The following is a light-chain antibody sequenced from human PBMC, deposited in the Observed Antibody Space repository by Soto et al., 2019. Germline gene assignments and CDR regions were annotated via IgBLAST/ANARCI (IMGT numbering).Light chain of an antibody. J-gene: IGKJ5*01. CDR2: GVS. V-gene: IGKV3-20*01. Sequence: EIVLTQSPGTLSLSPGERATLSCRASQSVSSYLAWYQQKLGQAPRLLMYGVSSRATGIPDRFSGSGSGTDFTLTIIRLEPEDFAVYYCQQYGSSPPITFGQGTRLEIK. CDR3: QQYGSSPPIT. CDR1: QSVSSY.